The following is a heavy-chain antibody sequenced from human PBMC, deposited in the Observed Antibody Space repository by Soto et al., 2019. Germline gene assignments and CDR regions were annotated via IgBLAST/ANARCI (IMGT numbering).Heavy chain of an antibody. CDR2: IVVGSGNT. D-gene: IGHD3-22*01. Sequence: SVKVSCKASGFTFTSSAVQWVRQARGQRLEWIGWIVVGSGNTNYAQKFQERVTITRDMSTSTAYMELSSLRSEDTAVYYYAADVDYYDSSGYFFWGQGTLVTVSS. V-gene: IGHV1-58*01. CDR3: AADVDYYDSSGYFF. CDR1: GFTFTSSA. J-gene: IGHJ4*02.